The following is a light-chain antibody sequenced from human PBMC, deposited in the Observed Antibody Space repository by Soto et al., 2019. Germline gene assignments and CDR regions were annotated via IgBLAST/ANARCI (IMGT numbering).Light chain of an antibody. J-gene: IGLJ1*01. Sequence: QSALTQPASVSGSPGQSITISCTGTSSDIGTYNLVSWYQQHPRKAPKLMIYEVNKRPSGVSDRFSGSKSGNTASLTISGLQAEDEVDYYCRSYAGSSTLYVFGTGIKVTVL. V-gene: IGLV2-23*02. CDR2: EVN. CDR1: SSDIGTYNL. CDR3: RSYAGSSTLYV.